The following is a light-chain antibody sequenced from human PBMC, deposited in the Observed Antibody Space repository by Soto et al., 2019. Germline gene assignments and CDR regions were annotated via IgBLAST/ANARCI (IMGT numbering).Light chain of an antibody. V-gene: IGKV1D-16*01. Sequence: DVQMTQSPSSLSASVGDRVTITCRASQDINSYLAWYQQKPGNAPKSLIYAASSLQTGVPSRFSGSGSGTDFTLTISCLQSEDFATYYCQQYYSYPLTFGGGTKVEIK. CDR2: AAS. CDR1: QDINSY. CDR3: QQYYSYPLT. J-gene: IGKJ4*01.